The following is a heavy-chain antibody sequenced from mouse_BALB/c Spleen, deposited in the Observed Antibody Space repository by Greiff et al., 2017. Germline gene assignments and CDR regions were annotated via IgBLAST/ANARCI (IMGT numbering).Heavy chain of an antibody. V-gene: IGHV2-3*01. Sequence: QVQLLESGPGLVAPSQSLSLTCAVSGFSFSSYGVSWVRQPPGKSLEWLGVICGGGSTDYHSALISRLSISRDNSKSKVYLKLNSLQTDDTATYYCAKGYYCGSNYAMAYWGQGTSVTVS. D-gene: IGHD1-1*01. J-gene: IGHJ4*01. CDR3: AKGYYCGSNYAMAY. CDR2: ICGGGST. CDR1: GFSFSSYG.